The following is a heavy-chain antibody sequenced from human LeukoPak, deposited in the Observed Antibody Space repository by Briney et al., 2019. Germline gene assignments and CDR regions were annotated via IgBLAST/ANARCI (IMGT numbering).Heavy chain of an antibody. CDR1: GFIFSNYG. J-gene: IGHJ4*01. Sequence: PGGSLRLSCAASGFIFSNYGMSWVRQAPGKGLEWVSGVTRGGTVHYADSVEGRFTISRDNSKSTVILQMNSLRTEDTASYYCAKTRSYLEWLSDFDYWGQGTLVTVSS. D-gene: IGHD3-3*01. CDR3: AKTRSYLEWLSDFDY. V-gene: IGHV3-23*01. CDR2: VTRGGTV.